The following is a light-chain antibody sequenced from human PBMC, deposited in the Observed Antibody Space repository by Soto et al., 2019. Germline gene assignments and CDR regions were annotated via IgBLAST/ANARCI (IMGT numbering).Light chain of an antibody. CDR2: DAS. CDR1: QSVSRN. Sequence: IVMTQSPATLSVSPGERATVSCRASQSVSRNLAWYQQKPDKAPRLLISDASTRASAIPARFSGSGCGTELTLTISSLQSDDFAVYYCQQYNNWPPEITFGQGTRLEIK. CDR3: QQYNNWPPEIT. J-gene: IGKJ5*01. V-gene: IGKV3-15*01.